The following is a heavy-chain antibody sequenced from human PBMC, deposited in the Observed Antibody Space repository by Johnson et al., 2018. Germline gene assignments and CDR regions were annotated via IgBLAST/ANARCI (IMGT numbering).Heavy chain of an antibody. CDR2: ISWSGSSI. V-gene: IGHV3-9*01. CDR3: AGDLRDFDGGMDV. D-gene: IGHD2-21*02. Sequence: EVQLVESGGGLVQPGRSLRLSCAASGFTFGDYGMHWVRQVPGKGLEWVSGISWSGSSIGYADSVRGRFTISRDNAKNALYLQMDSLGADEPAGYYCAGDLRDFDGGMDVWGKGTTVTVSS. CDR1: GFTFGDYG. J-gene: IGHJ6*03.